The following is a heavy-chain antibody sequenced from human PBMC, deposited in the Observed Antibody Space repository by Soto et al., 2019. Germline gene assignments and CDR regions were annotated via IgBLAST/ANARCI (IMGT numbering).Heavy chain of an antibody. CDR2: ISYDGSDK. V-gene: IGHV3-30*18. Sequence: GGSLRLSCATSGFTFKTYGMHWVRQAPGKGLESVAVISYDGSDKFYADSVKGRFTISRDNFENTLYLQMSSLRAEDTAIYYCAKSPNFYCSSPNCYKFYFDYWGQGTLVTVSS. J-gene: IGHJ4*02. CDR1: GFTFKTYG. CDR3: AKSPNFYCSSPNCYKFYFDY. D-gene: IGHD2-2*02.